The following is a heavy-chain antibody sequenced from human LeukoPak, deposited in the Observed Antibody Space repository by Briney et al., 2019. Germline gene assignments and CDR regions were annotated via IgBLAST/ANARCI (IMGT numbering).Heavy chain of an antibody. J-gene: IGHJ5*02. D-gene: IGHD2-2*01. CDR2: ISGSDDST. Sequence: PGGSLRLSCAASGFTFSTYAMSWVRQIPGKGLEWVSAISGSDDSTYYADSVKGRFTISRDNSRNTLYLQMNTLRAEDTAVYYCAKIYDNQLLFNWFDPWGQGTLVTVSS. CDR1: GFTFSTYA. V-gene: IGHV3-23*01. CDR3: AKIYDNQLLFNWFDP.